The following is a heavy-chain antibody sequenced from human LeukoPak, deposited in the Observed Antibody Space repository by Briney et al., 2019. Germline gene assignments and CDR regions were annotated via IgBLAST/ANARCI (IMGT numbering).Heavy chain of an antibody. D-gene: IGHD6-19*01. CDR3: AKIPQQWLVRHANFDS. Sequence: GGSVRLSREASGFTLSSYAMKWVRQARGEGLEWVEGMYDCGGTTSYTWYAGSVKGRFTISRDKFKNTLYLQMNSLRAEDTAVYYCAKIPQQWLVRHANFDSWGQGILVAVSS. J-gene: IGHJ4*02. V-gene: IGHV3-23*01. CDR2: MYDCGGTT. CDR1: GFTLSSYA.